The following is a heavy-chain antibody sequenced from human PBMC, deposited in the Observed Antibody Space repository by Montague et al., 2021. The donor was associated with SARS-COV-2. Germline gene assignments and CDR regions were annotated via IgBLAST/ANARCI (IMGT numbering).Heavy chain of an antibody. D-gene: IGHD5-24*01. CDR1: GYPISSGYY. CDR2: IYHSGST. J-gene: IGHJ5*02. V-gene: IGHV4-38-2*02. Sequence: SETLSLTCTVSGYPISSGYYWGWIRQPPGEGLEWIGSIYHSGSTYYNPSLKSRVTISVDTSKNQFSLKLLSSVTAADTAVYYCARDRRRWLQLNNWFDPWGQGTLVTVSS. CDR3: ARDRRRWLQLNNWFDP.